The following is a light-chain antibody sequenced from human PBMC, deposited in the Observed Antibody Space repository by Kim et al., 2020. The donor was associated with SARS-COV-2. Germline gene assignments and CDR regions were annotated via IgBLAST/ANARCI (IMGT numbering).Light chain of an antibody. J-gene: IGKJ5*01. V-gene: IGKV1-9*01. CDR1: QRFSSY. CDR3: QQLNSYLAT. Sequence: CIGDRVTITYRASQRFSSYLARYQQKPAKAPKLLIYAASTLQGGVPSRFSGSGSGTYFTLTISTLQPEDFASYYCQQLNSYLATFGQGTRLEIK. CDR2: AAS.